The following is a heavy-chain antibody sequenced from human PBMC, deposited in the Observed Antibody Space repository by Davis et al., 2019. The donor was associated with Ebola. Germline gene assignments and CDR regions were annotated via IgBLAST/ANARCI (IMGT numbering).Heavy chain of an antibody. CDR2: IYYSGST. J-gene: IGHJ4*02. CDR3: ARLIYSSSWLDFDY. V-gene: IGHV4-39*07. CDR1: GGSISSSSYY. D-gene: IGHD6-13*01. Sequence: SETLSLTCTVSGGSISSSSYYWGWIRQPPGKGLEWIGSIYYSGSTYYNPSLKSRVTISVDTSKNQFSLKLSSVTAADTAVYYCARLIYSSSWLDFDYWGQGTLVTVSS.